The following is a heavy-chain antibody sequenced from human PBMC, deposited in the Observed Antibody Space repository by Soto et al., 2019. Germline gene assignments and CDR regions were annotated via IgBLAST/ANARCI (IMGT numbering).Heavy chain of an antibody. V-gene: IGHV5-51*01. CDR3: ARPPYSGSYYYFDH. Sequence: PGESLKISCKGSGYSITSYWIGWVRQMPGKGLEWMGIIYPSDSDTKYSPSFQGQVTISADKSINTAYLQWSSLKASDTAMYYCARPPYSGSYYYFDHWGQGTLVTVSS. CDR1: GYSITSYW. CDR2: IYPSDSDT. J-gene: IGHJ4*02. D-gene: IGHD1-26*01.